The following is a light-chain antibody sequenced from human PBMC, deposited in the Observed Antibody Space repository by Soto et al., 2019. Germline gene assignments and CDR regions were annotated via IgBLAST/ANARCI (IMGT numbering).Light chain of an antibody. CDR3: SSYTSSSTPYVV. CDR2: AVS. Sequence: QSVLTQPASVSGSPGQSITISCTGTSSDVGAYEYVSWYQQHPGKAPKLFIYAVSNRPSGVSNRFSGSKSGNTASLTISGLQAEDEADYYCSSYTSSSTPYVVFGGGTKLTVL. J-gene: IGLJ2*01. CDR1: SSDVGAYEY. V-gene: IGLV2-14*01.